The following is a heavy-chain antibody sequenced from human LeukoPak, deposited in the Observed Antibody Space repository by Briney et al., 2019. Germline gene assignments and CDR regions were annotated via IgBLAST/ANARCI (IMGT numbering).Heavy chain of an antibody. V-gene: IGHV3-23*01. Sequence: GGSLRLSCAASGFTFRSYAMSWVRQAPGKGLEWVAAISGSAGSTYYAHSVKGRFTISRDNSKNTLYLQMNSLRAEDTAVYYSARSIVVVTDAFDIWGQGTMVTVSS. D-gene: IGHD2-21*02. J-gene: IGHJ3*02. CDR1: GFTFRSYA. CDR3: ARSIVVVTDAFDI. CDR2: ISGSAGST.